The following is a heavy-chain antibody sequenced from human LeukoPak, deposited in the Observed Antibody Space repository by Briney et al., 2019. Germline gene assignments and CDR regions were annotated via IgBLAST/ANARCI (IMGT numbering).Heavy chain of an antibody. CDR1: GFTFTRSA. D-gene: IGHD6-6*01. Sequence: SVKVSCKASGFTFTRSAMQWVRQARGQRLEWIGWIVVGSGNTKYAQKFQERVTITRDMSTGTAYMELSSLRSEDTAVYYCARDPRQPHWFDPWGQGTLVTVSS. CDR3: ARDPRQPHWFDP. J-gene: IGHJ5*02. V-gene: IGHV1-58*02. CDR2: IVVGSGNT.